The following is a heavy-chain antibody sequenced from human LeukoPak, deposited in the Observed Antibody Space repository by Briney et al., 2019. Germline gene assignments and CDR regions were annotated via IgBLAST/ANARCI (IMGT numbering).Heavy chain of an antibody. V-gene: IGHV1-69*04. D-gene: IGHD5-18*01. J-gene: IGHJ6*02. CDR2: IIPVLNIT. Sequence: SVKVSCKTSGGTFSSSAITWVRQAPGQGLEWMGRIIPVLNITTYAQKFQGSVAITADTSTSAVYMELSSLRSEETAVYYCARDQGLTAPPPYGLDVWGQGTTVIVSS. CDR3: ARDQGLTAPPPYGLDV. CDR1: GGTFSSSA.